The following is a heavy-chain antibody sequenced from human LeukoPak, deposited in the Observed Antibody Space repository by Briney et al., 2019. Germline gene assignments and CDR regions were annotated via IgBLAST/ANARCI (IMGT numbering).Heavy chain of an antibody. V-gene: IGHV3-74*01. CDR2: INGYGSST. CDR1: GFTFVSYW. D-gene: IGHD4-11*01. Sequence: GGSLRLSWAASGFTFVSYWMHWVRQAPGKGLVGVSRINGYGSSTDFADSVKGRFTISRDNAKNTLYLQMNSLRAEDTAVYYCARDAPGNTVRDYWGQGNLVTVSS. CDR3: ARDAPGNTVRDY. J-gene: IGHJ4*02.